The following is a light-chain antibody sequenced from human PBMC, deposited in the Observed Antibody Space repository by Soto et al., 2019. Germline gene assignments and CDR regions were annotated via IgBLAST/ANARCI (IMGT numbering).Light chain of an antibody. V-gene: IGKV3-20*01. Sequence: EDVLTQSPGTLSLSPGERATLSCRPSQSVSGTYLTWYQQRPGQAPRRLIFDASSRASDTPDRFSGSGSGTDFTLTISRLEPEDFAVYYCQHYDTSSYTFGQGTKVEIK. CDR2: DAS. CDR1: QSVSGTY. CDR3: QHYDTSSYT. J-gene: IGKJ2*01.